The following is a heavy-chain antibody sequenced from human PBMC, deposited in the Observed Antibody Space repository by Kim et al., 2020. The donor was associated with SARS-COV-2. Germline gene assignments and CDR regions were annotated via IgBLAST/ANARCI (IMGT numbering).Heavy chain of an antibody. D-gene: IGHD3-16*02. V-gene: IGHV1-69*13. Sequence: SVKVSCKASGGTFSSYAISWVRQAPGQGLEWMGGIIPIFGTANYAQKFQGRVTITADESTSTAYMELSSLRSEDTAVYYCASHFDKNYDYVWGSYRPKAPPFDYWGQGTLVTVSS. CDR3: ASHFDKNYDYVWGSYRPKAPPFDY. CDR1: GGTFSSYA. J-gene: IGHJ4*02. CDR2: IIPIFGTA.